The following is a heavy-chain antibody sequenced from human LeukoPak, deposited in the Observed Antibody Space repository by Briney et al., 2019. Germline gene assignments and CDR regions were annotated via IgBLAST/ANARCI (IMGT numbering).Heavy chain of an antibody. Sequence: ASVKVSCKASGYTFSIYRISWVRQAPGQGLEWLGWLSDYNGNTNYAQKFQGRVTMTTDTSTNTAYMELRSLRAEDTAVYYCARDRNYDILTGLDYWGQGTLVTVSS. V-gene: IGHV1-18*01. J-gene: IGHJ4*02. CDR3: ARDRNYDILTGLDY. CDR2: LSDYNGNT. D-gene: IGHD3-9*01. CDR1: GYTFSIYR.